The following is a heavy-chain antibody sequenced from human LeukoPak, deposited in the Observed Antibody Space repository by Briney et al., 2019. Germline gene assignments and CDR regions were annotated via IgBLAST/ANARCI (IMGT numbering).Heavy chain of an antibody. CDR3: ARAPTVMTNWFDP. J-gene: IGHJ5*02. CDR1: GFTFSSYA. V-gene: IGHV3-30*04. D-gene: IGHD4-17*01. CDR2: ISYDGNNK. Sequence: GMSLRLSCAASGFTFSSYAMHWVRQAPGKGLEWVAVISYDGNNKYYADSVKGRFTISRDNSKNTLYLQMNSLRSEDTAVYYCARAPTVMTNWFDPWGQGTLVTVSS.